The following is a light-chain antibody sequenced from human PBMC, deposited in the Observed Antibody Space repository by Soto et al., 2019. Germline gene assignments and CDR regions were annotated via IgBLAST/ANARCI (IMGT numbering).Light chain of an antibody. CDR3: QSFDSSLIGVV. V-gene: IGLV1-40*01. CDR1: SSNIGAGYD. J-gene: IGLJ2*01. CDR2: GNI. Sequence: QSVLTQPPSVSGAPGQRVTISCTGSSSNIGAGYDVHWYQQLPGAAPKLLIYGNINRPSGVPERFSASKSGTSASLAITGLQAEDEADYYCQSFDSSLIGVVFGGGTKLTVL.